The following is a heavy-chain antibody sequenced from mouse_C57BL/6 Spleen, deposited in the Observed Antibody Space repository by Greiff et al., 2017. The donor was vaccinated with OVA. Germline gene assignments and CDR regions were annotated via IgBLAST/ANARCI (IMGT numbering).Heavy chain of an antibody. J-gene: IGHJ4*01. CDR3: ARKARYYGSSYDAMDY. V-gene: IGHV1-64*01. CDR1: GYTFTSYW. Sequence: VQLQQPGAELVKPGASVKLSCKASGYTFTSYWMHWVKQRPGQGLEWIGMIHPNSGSTNYNEKFKSKANLTVDKSSSTAYMQLSSLTSEDSAVYYCARKARYYGSSYDAMDYWGQGTSVTVSS. D-gene: IGHD1-1*01. CDR2: IHPNSGST.